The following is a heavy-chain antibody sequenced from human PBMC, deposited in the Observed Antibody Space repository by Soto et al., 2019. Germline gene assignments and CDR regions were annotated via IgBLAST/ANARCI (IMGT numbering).Heavy chain of an antibody. CDR3: ATARLNTGWYVFEH. CDR2: VSNKNGVT. Sequence: GAAVKGSFKPSGYTFSNYDFSWVRQAPGQGLECMGWVSNKNGVTNYAEKFRDRVTMTTDTSTNTIYMELRSLRSDDTSVYFCATARLNTGWYVFEHWGQGTQVNDSS. J-gene: IGHJ4*02. V-gene: IGHV1-18*04. CDR1: GYTFSNYD. D-gene: IGHD2-8*02.